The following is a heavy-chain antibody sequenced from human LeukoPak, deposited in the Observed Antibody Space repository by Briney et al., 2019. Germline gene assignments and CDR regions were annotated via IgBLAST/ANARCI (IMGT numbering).Heavy chain of an antibody. CDR3: ARDSARTMTPDLNWFDP. J-gene: IGHJ5*02. CDR2: ICTSGST. CDR1: GRSISSYY. V-gene: IGHV4-4*07. D-gene: IGHD3-22*01. Sequence: SDTLSLTCTLSGRSISSYYWSWIRQPAGKGLEWLGRICTSGSTNSNPSLKSRVTMSVDTSKNQFSLKLSSVTAADTAVYYCARDSARTMTPDLNWFDPWGEGTLVTVSS.